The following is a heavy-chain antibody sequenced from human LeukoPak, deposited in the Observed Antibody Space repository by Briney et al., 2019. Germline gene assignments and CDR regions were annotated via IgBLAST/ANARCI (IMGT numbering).Heavy chain of an antibody. Sequence: PSETLSLTCTVSVGSITSNSYYWGWIRQPPGKQLEWIGSIYSSGNPYFNPSLKDRITISIDASKNQFSLSLSSVTAADTAVYYCARLHAAGFTRRSLGFDYWGRGTQVTVSS. V-gene: IGHV4-39*01. D-gene: IGHD3-16*01. J-gene: IGHJ4*02. CDR2: IYSSGNP. CDR3: ARLHAAGFTRRSLGFDY. CDR1: VGSITSNSYY.